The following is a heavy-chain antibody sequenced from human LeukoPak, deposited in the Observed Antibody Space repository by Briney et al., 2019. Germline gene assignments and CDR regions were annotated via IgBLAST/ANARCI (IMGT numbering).Heavy chain of an antibody. J-gene: IGHJ4*02. CDR3: ARASDWLPGYFDY. CDR2: IYYSGST. CDR1: GGSISSYY. V-gene: IGHV4-59*01. D-gene: IGHD2-21*01. Sequence: SETLSLTCTVSGGSISSYYWSWIRQPPGKGLEWIGYIYYSGSTNYNPSLKSRVTISVDTSKNQFSLKLSSVTAADTAVYYCARASDWLPGYFDYWGQGTLVTVSS.